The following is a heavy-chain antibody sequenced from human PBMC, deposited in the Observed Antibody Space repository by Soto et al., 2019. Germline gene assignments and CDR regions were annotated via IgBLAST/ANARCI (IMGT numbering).Heavy chain of an antibody. CDR1: GGSISSYY. V-gene: IGHV4-59*01. Sequence: PSETLSLTCTVSGGSISSYYWSWIRQPPGKGLEWIGYIYYSGSTNYNPSLKSRVTISVDTSKNQFSLKLSSVTAADTAVYYCARDSPSRYEILTGPPDYWGQGTLVTVSS. CDR3: ARDSPSRYEILTGPPDY. CDR2: IYYSGST. D-gene: IGHD3-9*01. J-gene: IGHJ4*02.